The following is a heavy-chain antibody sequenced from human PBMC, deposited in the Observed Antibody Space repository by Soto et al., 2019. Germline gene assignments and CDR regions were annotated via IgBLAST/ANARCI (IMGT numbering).Heavy chain of an antibody. V-gene: IGHV4-34*01. J-gene: IGHJ4*02. CDR1: GGSFSGYY. CDR3: ARGNEVVAATQFDY. Sequence: QVQLQQWGAGLLKPSETLSLTCAVYGGSFSGYYWSWIRQPPGKGLEWIGEINHSGSTNYNPSLKSRVTISVDTSNNQFSLKLSSVTAADTAVYYCARGNEVVAATQFDYWGQGTLVTVSS. D-gene: IGHD2-15*01. CDR2: INHSGST.